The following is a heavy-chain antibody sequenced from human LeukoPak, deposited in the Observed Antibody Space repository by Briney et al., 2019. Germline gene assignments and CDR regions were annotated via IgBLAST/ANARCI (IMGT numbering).Heavy chain of an antibody. J-gene: IGHJ4*02. CDR3: VKDRGGDSVFDY. Sequence: GGSLRLSCSASGFDFSRYGMHWVRQAPGKGLEYVSSISSSGGSTNYADSVKGRFTISRDNSKNTLYVDMSSLRPEDTAVYYCVKDRGGDSVFDYWGQGTLVTVSS. CDR2: ISSSGGST. D-gene: IGHD4-17*01. V-gene: IGHV3-64*05. CDR1: GFDFSRYG.